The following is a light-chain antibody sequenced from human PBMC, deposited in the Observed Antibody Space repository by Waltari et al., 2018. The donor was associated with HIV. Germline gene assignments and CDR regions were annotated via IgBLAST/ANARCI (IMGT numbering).Light chain of an antibody. J-gene: IGLJ2*01. CDR2: NIN. CDR1: TGAITSGHY. CDR3: LLFYSGVRV. V-gene: IGLV7-46*01. Sequence: QAVVTQEPSLTVSPGGTVTLTCGSSTGAITSGHYHYRLQRKPGQAPTTLIYNINTRPSWTPARFSVSLLGGKAALTLSCAQSEDEAEYYCLLFYSGVRVFGGGTKLTVL.